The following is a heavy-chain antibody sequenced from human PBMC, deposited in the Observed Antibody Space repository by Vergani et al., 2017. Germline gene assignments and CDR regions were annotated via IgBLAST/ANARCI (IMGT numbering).Heavy chain of an antibody. D-gene: IGHD1-26*01. J-gene: IGHJ4*02. CDR3: ARGVGATTFDY. V-gene: IGHV1-69*04. CDR1: GGTFSSYA. CDR2: IIPILGIA. Sequence: QVQLVQSGAEVKKPGSSVKVSCKASGGTFSSYAISWVRQAPGQGLEWMGRIIPILGIANYAQKFQGRVTITADKSTSTAYMELISLRSEDTAVYYCARGVGATTFDYWGQGTLVTVSS.